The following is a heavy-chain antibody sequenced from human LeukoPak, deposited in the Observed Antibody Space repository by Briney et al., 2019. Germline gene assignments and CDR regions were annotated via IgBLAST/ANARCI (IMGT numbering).Heavy chain of an antibody. CDR2: IRSQSDGGTA. CDR1: RFTFSDAW. J-gene: IGHJ4*02. V-gene: IGHV3-15*01. CDR3: TTGYGTIDF. Sequence: GGSLRLSCAVSRFTFSDAWMAWVRQAPGKGLEHVGRIRSQSDGGTADYAAPVKDRFTTSRDDSNNMVYLYMNNLKIEDTAMYYCTTGYGTIDFWGRGTLVAVSS. D-gene: IGHD2-8*01.